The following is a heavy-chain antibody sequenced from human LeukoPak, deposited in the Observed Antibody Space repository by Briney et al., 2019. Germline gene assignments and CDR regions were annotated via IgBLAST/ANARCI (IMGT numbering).Heavy chain of an antibody. CDR1: GFTVSSNY. J-gene: IGHJ4*02. V-gene: IGHV3-66*02. D-gene: IGHD3-22*01. Sequence: GGSLRLSCAASGFTVSSNYMSWVRQAPGKGLEWVSVICSGGSTYYAESVKGRFTISSDNSKKTLYLQMNSLRAEDTAVYYCARGYYDSSGAGSLWGQGTLVSVSS. CDR2: ICSGGST. CDR3: ARGYYDSSGAGSL.